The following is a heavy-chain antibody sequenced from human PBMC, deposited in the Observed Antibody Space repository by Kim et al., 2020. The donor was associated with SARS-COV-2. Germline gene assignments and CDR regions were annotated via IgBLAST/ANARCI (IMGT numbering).Heavy chain of an antibody. CDR3: ARGELSTDYYYYGMDV. CDR2: IYYSGST. CDR1: GGSISSYY. V-gene: IGHV4-59*01. D-gene: IGHD1-26*01. J-gene: IGHJ6*02. Sequence: SETLSLTCTVSGGSISSYYWSWIRQPPGKGLEWIGYIYYSGSTNYNPSHKSRVTISVDTSKNQFSLKLSSVTAADTAVYYCARGELSTDYYYYGMDVWGQGTTVTVSS.